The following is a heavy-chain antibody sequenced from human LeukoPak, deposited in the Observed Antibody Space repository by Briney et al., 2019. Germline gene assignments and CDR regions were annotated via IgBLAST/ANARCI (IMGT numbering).Heavy chain of an antibody. CDR2: MNPNSGNT. CDR3: ARGATMVRGVIPNWFDP. CDR1: GYTFTSYD. D-gene: IGHD3-10*01. V-gene: IGHV1-8*01. Sequence: ASVKVSCKASGYTFTSYDINWVRQATGQGLEWMGWMNPNSGNTGHAQKFQGRVTMTRNTSISTAYMELSSLRSEDTAVYYCARGATMVRGVIPNWFDPWGQGTLVTVSS. J-gene: IGHJ5*02.